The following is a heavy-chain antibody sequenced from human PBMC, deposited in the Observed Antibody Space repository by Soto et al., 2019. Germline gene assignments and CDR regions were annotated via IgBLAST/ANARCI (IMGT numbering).Heavy chain of an antibody. Sequence: QVELVQSGVEVKKPGASVKVSCKASGYTFTNHGLSWVRQAPGQGLEWMGWISASNGDTNYAQKFLGRVTVTTDTSTSTGYMELRSLKSEDTSVYYCARMVRGTKIAYYYYTDVWGTGTTVIVSS. CDR3: ARMVRGTKIAYYYYTDV. D-gene: IGHD3-10*01. CDR2: ISASNGDT. CDR1: GYTFTNHG. J-gene: IGHJ6*03. V-gene: IGHV1-18*04.